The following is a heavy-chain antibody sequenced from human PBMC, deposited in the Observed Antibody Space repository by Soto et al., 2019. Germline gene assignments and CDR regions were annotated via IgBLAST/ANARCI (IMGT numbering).Heavy chain of an antibody. CDR1: GGSISSYY. V-gene: IGHV4-59*01. CDR3: ARTSIWSSSDWLDP. Sequence: SETLSLTCTVSGGSISSYYWSWIRQPPGKGLEWIGYIYYSGSTNYNPSLKSRVTISVDTSKNQFSLKLSSVTAADTAVYYCARTSIWSSSDWLDPWGQGTLVTVYS. CDR2: IYYSGST. J-gene: IGHJ5*02. D-gene: IGHD6-6*01.